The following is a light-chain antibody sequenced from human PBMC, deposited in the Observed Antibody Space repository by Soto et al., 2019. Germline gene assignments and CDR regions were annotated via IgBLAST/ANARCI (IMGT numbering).Light chain of an antibody. CDR1: QTISSW. V-gene: IGKV1-5*03. J-gene: IGKJ1*01. Sequence: DIQMTQSPSTLSGSVGDRVTTTCRASQTISSWLAWYQQKPGKAPKLLIYKASTLKSGVPSRFSGSGSGTEFTLTISSLQPDDFATYYCQHYNSYSEAFVQGTKVDIK. CDR3: QHYNSYSEA. CDR2: KAS.